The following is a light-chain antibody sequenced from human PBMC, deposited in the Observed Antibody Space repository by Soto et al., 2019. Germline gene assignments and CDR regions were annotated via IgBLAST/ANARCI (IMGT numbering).Light chain of an antibody. CDR1: QSVSSSY. CDR2: DAS. Sequence: EIVLTQSPGTLSLSPGERATLSCRANQSVSSSYLAWYQHKPGQAPRLLISDASNRATGIPARFSGSGSGTDFTLTISSLEPEDFAVYYCHQRQYWPPITFGQGTRLEIK. J-gene: IGKJ5*01. V-gene: IGKV3D-20*02. CDR3: HQRQYWPPIT.